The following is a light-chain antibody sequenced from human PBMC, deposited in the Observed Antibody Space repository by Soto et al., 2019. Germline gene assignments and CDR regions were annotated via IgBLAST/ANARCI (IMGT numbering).Light chain of an antibody. CDR1: SNDIGSYNL. V-gene: IGLV2-23*01. Sequence: QSALTQPASVSGSPGQSITISCTGTSNDIGSYNLVSWYQHHPGKAPRLIIYEGSKRPSGVSNRFSGSKSGNTASLTISGLQAEDEADYYCCSYAGSRTYVIFGGGTKLNVL. CDR2: EGS. CDR3: CSYAGSRTYVI. J-gene: IGLJ2*01.